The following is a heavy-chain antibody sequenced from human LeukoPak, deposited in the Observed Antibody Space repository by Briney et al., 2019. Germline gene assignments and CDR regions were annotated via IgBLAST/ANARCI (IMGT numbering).Heavy chain of an antibody. CDR3: ARKGDDGYNFGY. CDR2: INSNSGGT. J-gene: IGHJ4*02. V-gene: IGHV1-2*02. D-gene: IGHD5-24*01. Sequence: ASVKVSCKPSGYTFTGYYMHWVRQAPGQGLEWMGWINSNSGGTKYAQKFQDRVTMTRDTSISTAYTELSMLTSDDTAVYYCARKGDDGYNFGYWGQGTLVTVSS. CDR1: GYTFTGYY.